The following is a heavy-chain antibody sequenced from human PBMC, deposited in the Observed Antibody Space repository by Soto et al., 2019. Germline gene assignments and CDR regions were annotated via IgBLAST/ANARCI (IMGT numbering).Heavy chain of an antibody. J-gene: IGHJ6*02. CDR2: ISAYNGNT. CDR1: GYTFTSYG. D-gene: IGHD3-22*01. Sequence: GASVKVSCKASGYTFTSYGISWVRQAPGQGLEWMGWISAYNGNTNYAQKLQGRVTMTTDTSTSTAYMELRSLRSDDTAVYYCARDRPITMIVVVTNYYYYGMDVWGQGTTVTVSS. CDR3: ARDRPITMIVVVTNYYYYGMDV. V-gene: IGHV1-18*01.